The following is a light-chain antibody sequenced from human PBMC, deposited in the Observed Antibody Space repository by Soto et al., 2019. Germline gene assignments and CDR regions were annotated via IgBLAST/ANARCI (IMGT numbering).Light chain of an antibody. CDR2: EVT. J-gene: IGLJ1*01. Sequence: QSALTQPPSASGSPGQTVTISCTGTSGDVGSYNYVSWYQQHPGKAPKLMIYEVTKRPSGVPDRFSGSKSGNTASLTVSGLQAEDESDYYCSSYAGSNNVEVFGTGTKLTVL. CDR1: SGDVGSYNY. V-gene: IGLV2-8*01. CDR3: SSYAGSNNVEV.